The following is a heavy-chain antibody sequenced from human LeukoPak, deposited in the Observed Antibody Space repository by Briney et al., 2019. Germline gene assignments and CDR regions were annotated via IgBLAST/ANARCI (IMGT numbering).Heavy chain of an antibody. CDR2: IRSKTDGGTT. CDR1: GFTFSNAW. V-gene: IGHV3-15*01. Sequence: PGGSLRLSCAASGFTFSNAWMSWVRQAPGKGLEWVGRIRSKTDGGTTDYAAPVKGRFTISRDDSKNTVFFQMNSLKTEDTAVYYCTTAGTWLQLPQYDCWGQGTLVTVSS. D-gene: IGHD5-24*01. CDR3: TTAGTWLQLPQYDC. J-gene: IGHJ4*02.